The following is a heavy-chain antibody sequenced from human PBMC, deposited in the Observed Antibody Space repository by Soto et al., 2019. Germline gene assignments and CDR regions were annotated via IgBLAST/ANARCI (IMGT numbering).Heavy chain of an antibody. D-gene: IGHD5-12*01. CDR2: IYWDDDK. J-gene: IGHJ4*02. CDR1: GFSLSTSGVG. CDR3: AHSGDSGYDYVVRHFGY. Sequence: QITLKESGPTLVKPTQTLTLTCTFSGFSLSTSGVGVGWIRQPPGKALEWLALIYWDDDKRYSPSLKSRLTIPKDTSKNQVVLKMTHIGPVETATLYRAHSGDSGYDYVVRHFGYWGQGTLVTVSS. V-gene: IGHV2-5*02.